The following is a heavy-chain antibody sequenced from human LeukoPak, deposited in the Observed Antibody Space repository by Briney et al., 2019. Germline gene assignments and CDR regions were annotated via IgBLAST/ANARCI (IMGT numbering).Heavy chain of an antibody. CDR3: ARELIEWFGELLPDAFDI. J-gene: IGHJ3*02. CDR1: GYTFTSYD. V-gene: IGHV1-3*01. D-gene: IGHD3-10*01. CDR2: INAGNGNT. Sequence: ASVTVSCKASGYTFTSYDINWVRQAPGQRLEWMGWINAGNGNTKYSQKFQGRVTITRDTSASTASMELSSLRSEDTAVYYCARELIEWFGELLPDAFDIWGQGTMVTVSS.